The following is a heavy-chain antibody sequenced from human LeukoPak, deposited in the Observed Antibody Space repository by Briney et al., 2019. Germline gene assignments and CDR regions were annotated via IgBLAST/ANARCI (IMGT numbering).Heavy chain of an antibody. Sequence: GGSLRLSCAASGSTFSSFSMNWVRQAPGMGLEWLSYISKTSRTINYAESVRGRSTISRDNAKNSLYLQMNSLRDEDTAVYYCAAVPLVRGVTDTYDYWGQGTLVTVSS. J-gene: IGHJ4*02. D-gene: IGHD3-10*02. CDR3: AAVPLVRGVTDTYDY. V-gene: IGHV3-48*02. CDR2: ISKTSRTI. CDR1: GSTFSSFS.